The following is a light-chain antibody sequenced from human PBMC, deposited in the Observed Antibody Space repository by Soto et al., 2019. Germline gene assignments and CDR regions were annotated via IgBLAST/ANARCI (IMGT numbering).Light chain of an antibody. CDR1: QSVSSSY. Sequence: IVLTQSPGTLSLSPWERATLSCRASQSVSSSYLAWYQQKPGQAPRLLIYSASSRATGIPDRFSGSGSGTDFTLTISRLEPEDFAVYYCQQYGGSPVTFGQGTRLEIK. J-gene: IGKJ5*01. CDR3: QQYGGSPVT. CDR2: SAS. V-gene: IGKV3-20*01.